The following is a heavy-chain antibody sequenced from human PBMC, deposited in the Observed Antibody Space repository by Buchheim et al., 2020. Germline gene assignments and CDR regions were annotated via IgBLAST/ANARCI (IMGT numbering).Heavy chain of an antibody. Sequence: QVQLVESGGGVVQPGRSLRPSCAASGFTFSSYAMHWVRQAPGKGLEWVAVISYDGSNKYYADSVKGRFTISRDNSKNTLYLQMNSLRAEDTAVYYCARDPLGTANFDYWGQGTL. V-gene: IGHV3-30*01. CDR3: ARDPLGTANFDY. J-gene: IGHJ4*02. CDR2: ISYDGSNK. D-gene: IGHD2-21*02. CDR1: GFTFSSYA.